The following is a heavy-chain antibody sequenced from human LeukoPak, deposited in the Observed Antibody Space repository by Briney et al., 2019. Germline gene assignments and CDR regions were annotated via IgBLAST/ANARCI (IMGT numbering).Heavy chain of an antibody. Sequence: QPGGSLRLSCAASGFTFSSYATSWVRQAPGKGLEWVSAISGSGGSTYYADSVKGRFTISRDNSKNTLYLQMNSLRAEDTAVYYCAKKESGYCSSTSCYTDAFDIWGQGTMVTVSS. CDR2: ISGSGGST. J-gene: IGHJ3*02. D-gene: IGHD2-2*02. CDR3: AKKESGYCSSTSCYTDAFDI. CDR1: GFTFSSYA. V-gene: IGHV3-23*01.